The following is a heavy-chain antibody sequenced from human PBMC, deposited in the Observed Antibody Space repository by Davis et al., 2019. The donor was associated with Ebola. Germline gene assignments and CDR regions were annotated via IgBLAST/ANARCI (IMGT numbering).Heavy chain of an antibody. CDR1: GYTFTSYG. J-gene: IGHJ6*03. D-gene: IGHD2-2*01. CDR2: ISAYNGNT. Sequence: ASVKVSCKASGYTFTSYGISWVRQAPGQGLEWMGWISAYNGNTNYPQKLQGRVTMTTDTSTSTAYMELRSLRSDDTAVYYCARVAYCSSTSCFYYYYYMDVWGKGTTVTVSS. V-gene: IGHV1-18*04. CDR3: ARVAYCSSTSCFYYYYYMDV.